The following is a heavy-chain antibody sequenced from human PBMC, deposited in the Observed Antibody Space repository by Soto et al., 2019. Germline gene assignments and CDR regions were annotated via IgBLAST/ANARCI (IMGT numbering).Heavy chain of an antibody. CDR2: ISYDGSNK. J-gene: IGHJ6*02. CDR1: GFTFSSYA. Sequence: QVQLVESGGGVVQPGRSLRLSCAASGFTFSSYAMHWVRQAPGKGLEWVAVISYDGSNKYYADSVKGRFTISRDNSTNTLYLQMNSLRAEDTAVYYCARGHYYYYYGMDVWGQGTTVTVSS. CDR3: ARGHYYYYYGMDV. V-gene: IGHV3-30-3*01.